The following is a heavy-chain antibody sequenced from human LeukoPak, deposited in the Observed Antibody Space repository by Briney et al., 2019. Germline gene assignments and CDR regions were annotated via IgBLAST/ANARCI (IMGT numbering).Heavy chain of an antibody. D-gene: IGHD3-22*01. V-gene: IGHV3-21*04. CDR1: GSTFSSYS. Sequence: GGSLRLSCAASGSTFSSYSMNWVRQAPGKGLEWVSSISSSSSYIYYADSVKGRFTISRDNAKNSLYLQMNSLRAEDTALYYCARDAYYYDSSGYPFLPTVWGKGTTVTVSS. CDR2: ISSSSSYI. CDR3: ARDAYYYDSSGYPFLPTV. J-gene: IGHJ6*04.